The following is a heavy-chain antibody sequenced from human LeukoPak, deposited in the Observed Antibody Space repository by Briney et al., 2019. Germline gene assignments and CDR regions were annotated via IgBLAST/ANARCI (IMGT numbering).Heavy chain of an antibody. CDR3: ARVKLERRGVVFFDI. CDR2: IDWNGGST. V-gene: IGHV3-20*01. D-gene: IGHD1-1*01. J-gene: IGHJ3*02. CDR1: GFIFDDHG. Sequence: GGSLRLSCAASGFIFDDHGMSWVRQAPGKGLEWVSGIDWNGGSTGYADSVKGRFTISRDNAKNSLYLQMNSLRVEDTALYHCARVKLERRGVVFFDIWGQGTMVTVSS.